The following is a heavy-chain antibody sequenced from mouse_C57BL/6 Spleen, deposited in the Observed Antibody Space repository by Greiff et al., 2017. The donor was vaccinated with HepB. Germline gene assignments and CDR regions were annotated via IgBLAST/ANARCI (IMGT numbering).Heavy chain of an antibody. D-gene: IGHD2-12*01. V-gene: IGHV5-9*01. CDR2: ISGGGGNT. Sequence: EVMLVESGGGLVKPGGSLKLSCAASGFTFSSYTMSWVRQTPEKRLEWVATISGGGGNTYYPDSVKGRFTISRDNAKNTLYLQMSSLRSEDTALYYCARLGAYDGYYYAMDYWGQGTSVTVSS. J-gene: IGHJ4*01. CDR3: ARLGAYDGYYYAMDY. CDR1: GFTFSSYT.